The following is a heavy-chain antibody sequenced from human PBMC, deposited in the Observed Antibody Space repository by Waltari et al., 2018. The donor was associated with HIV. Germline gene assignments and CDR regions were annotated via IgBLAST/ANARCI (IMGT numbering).Heavy chain of an antibody. J-gene: IGHJ4*02. CDR1: GFTFSDYY. Sequence: QVQLVKSGGGLVKPGGSLRLSCGASGFTFSDYYMSWIRQAPGKGLGWVSYISSSGGTTYYADSVQGRFTISRNNADNSLFLQMDRLRAEDSALYYCARVAYDISGYYLDYWGQGSLVAVSS. CDR3: ARVAYDISGYYLDY. V-gene: IGHV3-11*01. CDR2: ISSSGGTT. D-gene: IGHD3-22*01.